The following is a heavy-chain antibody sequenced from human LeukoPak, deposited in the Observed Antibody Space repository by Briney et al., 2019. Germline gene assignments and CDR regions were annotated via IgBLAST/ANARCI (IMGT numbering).Heavy chain of an antibody. V-gene: IGHV3-11*04. Sequence: GGSLRLSCAASGFTFIDYYMTWICQAPGKGLEWVSYISSRGSTTYHADSVKGRFTISRDNAKNSLYLQMNSLRVEDTAVYYCARVIPPGRAAAGSFDYWGQGMLVTVSS. D-gene: IGHD6-13*01. J-gene: IGHJ4*02. CDR1: GFTFIDYY. CDR3: ARVIPPGRAAAGSFDY. CDR2: ISSRGSTT.